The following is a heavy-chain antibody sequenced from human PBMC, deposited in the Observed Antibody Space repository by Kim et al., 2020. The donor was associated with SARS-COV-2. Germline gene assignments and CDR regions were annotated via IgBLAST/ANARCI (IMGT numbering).Heavy chain of an antibody. CDR2: ISDSGVSL. Sequence: GGSLRLSCAASGFTFSTYAMTWVRQPPGKGLEWVSSISDSGVSLYDADSVKGRCTISRDNAKNTLYLQMNSLKADDTAIYYCAKGLTPDPWGQGTLVTVS. CDR1: GFTFSTYA. CDR3: AKGLTPDP. D-gene: IGHD3-9*01. J-gene: IGHJ5*02. V-gene: IGHV3-23*01.